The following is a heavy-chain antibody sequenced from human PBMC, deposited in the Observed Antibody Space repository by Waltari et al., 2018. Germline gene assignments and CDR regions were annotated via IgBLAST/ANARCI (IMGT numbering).Heavy chain of an antibody. CDR2: IHTGNGNT. CDR3: ARSSGWDAFDI. J-gene: IGHJ3*02. CDR1: GYTFTRYA. Sequence: QVQLVQSGAEVKKPGAPVKVSCKASGYTFTRYAMHWGRQAPGQRLEWMGWIHTGNGNTKYSQKFQGRVTITRDTSASTAYMELSSVRSEDTAIYYCARSSGWDAFDISGQGTMVTVSS. V-gene: IGHV1-3*04. D-gene: IGHD6-19*01.